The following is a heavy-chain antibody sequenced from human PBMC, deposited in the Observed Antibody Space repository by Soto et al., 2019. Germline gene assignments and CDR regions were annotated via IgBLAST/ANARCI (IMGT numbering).Heavy chain of an antibody. D-gene: IGHD4-4*01. CDR2: ISARGGSS. V-gene: IGHV3-23*01. J-gene: IGHJ4*02. CDR1: GFSFSSYA. CDR3: AKGSIEYSASVDN. Sequence: DVQLLESGGGLVQPGGSRRLSCAASGFSFSSYAMVWVRQAPGKGLEWVSVISARGGSSYFADSVKGRFTISRDNYKNVLSLEMNSLRAEDTAIYFCAKGSIEYSASVDNWGQGTLVLVSS.